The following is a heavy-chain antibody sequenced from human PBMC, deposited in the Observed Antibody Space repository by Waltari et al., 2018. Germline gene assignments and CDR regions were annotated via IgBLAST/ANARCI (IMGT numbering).Heavy chain of an antibody. V-gene: IGHV4-59*08. CDR1: GGSISGYY. J-gene: IGHJ5*02. D-gene: IGHD4-4*01. CDR3: ARFIRLQLDWFDP. Sequence: QVQLQESGPGLVTASETLSLTCTVSGGSISGYYWRWIRQPPGKGVEWIGYTYYSGSTNYNPSLKSRVTISLDTSKNQFSLKLRSVTAADTAVYYCARFIRLQLDWFDPWGQGALVTVSS. CDR2: TYYSGST.